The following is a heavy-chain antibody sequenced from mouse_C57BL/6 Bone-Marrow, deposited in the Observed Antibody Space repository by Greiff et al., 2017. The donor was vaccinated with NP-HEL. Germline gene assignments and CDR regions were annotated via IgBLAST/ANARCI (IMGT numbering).Heavy chain of an antibody. Sequence: EVHLVESGGDLVKPGGSLKLSCAASGFTFSSYGMSWDRQTPDKRLEWVATISSGGSYTYYPDSVKGRFTISRDNAKNTLYLQMSSLKSEDTAMYYCARRDYGSSPDWYFDVWGTGTTVTVSS. CDR1: GFTFSSYG. CDR2: ISSGGSYT. J-gene: IGHJ1*03. V-gene: IGHV5-6*01. CDR3: ARRDYGSSPDWYFDV. D-gene: IGHD1-1*01.